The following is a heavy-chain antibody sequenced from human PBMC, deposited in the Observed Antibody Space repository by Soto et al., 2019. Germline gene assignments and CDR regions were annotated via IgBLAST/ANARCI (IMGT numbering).Heavy chain of an antibody. CDR3: ARDFTGGYGDYNAFDI. D-gene: IGHD4-17*01. J-gene: IGHJ3*02. Sequence: ASVKVSCKASGGTFSSYTISWVRQAPGQGLEWMGRIIPILGIANYAQKFQGRVTITADKSTSTAYMELSSLRSEDTAVYYCARDFTGGYGDYNAFDIWGQGTMVTVS. CDR2: IIPILGIA. V-gene: IGHV1-69*04. CDR1: GGTFSSYT.